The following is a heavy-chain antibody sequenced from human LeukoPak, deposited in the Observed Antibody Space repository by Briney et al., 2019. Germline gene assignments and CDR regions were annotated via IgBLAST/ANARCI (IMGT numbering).Heavy chain of an antibody. V-gene: IGHV1-2*06. CDR3: ARDFRIAAREGNWFDP. D-gene: IGHD6-6*01. CDR1: GYTFTGYY. CDR2: INPNSGGT. J-gene: IGHJ5*02. Sequence: GASVKVSCKASGYTFTGYYMHWVRQAPGQGLEWMGRINPNSGGTNYAQKFQGRVTMTRDTSISTAYMELSRLRSDDTAVYYCARDFRIAAREGNWFDPWGQGTLVTVSS.